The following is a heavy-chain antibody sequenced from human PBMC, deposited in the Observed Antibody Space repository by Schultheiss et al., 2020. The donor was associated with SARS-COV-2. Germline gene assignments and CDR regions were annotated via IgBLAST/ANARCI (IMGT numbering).Heavy chain of an antibody. CDR3: ASLFNGDFDY. J-gene: IGHJ4*02. D-gene: IGHD2-21*01. Sequence: SETLSLTCTVSGGSISSSTYYWGWIRQPPGKGLEWIGSIYYSGSTYYNPSLKSRVTISVDTSKNQFSLKLSSVTAADTAVYYCASLFNGDFDYWGQGTLVTVS. CDR2: IYYSGST. CDR1: GGSISSSTYY. V-gene: IGHV4-39*01.